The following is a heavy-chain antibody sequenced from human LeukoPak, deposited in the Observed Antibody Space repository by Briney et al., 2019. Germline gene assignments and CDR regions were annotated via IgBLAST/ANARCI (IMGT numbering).Heavy chain of an antibody. CDR2: ISSSGSTI. CDR1: GFTFSDYY. CDR3: DLHCSSSSCYLYGMDA. V-gene: IGHV3-11*04. Sequence: GGSLRLSCAASGFTFSDYYMSWIRQAPGKGLEWVSYISSSGSTIYYADSVKGRSTISRDNAKNSLYLQMNSLRAEDTAVYYCDLHCSSSSCYLYGMDAWGQGTTVTVSS. J-gene: IGHJ6*02. D-gene: IGHD2-2*01.